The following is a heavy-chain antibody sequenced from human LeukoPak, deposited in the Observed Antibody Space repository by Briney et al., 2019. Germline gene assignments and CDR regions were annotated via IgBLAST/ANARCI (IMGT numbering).Heavy chain of an antibody. CDR2: ITNNGGST. CDR1: GFTFSSYA. D-gene: IGHD2-15*01. Sequence: GGSLRLSCAASGFTFSSYAMHWVRQAPGKGLEYVSAITNNGGSTYYGNSVKGRFIISRDNSKNTLYLQMGSLRADDMAVYYCARDGSDCRGGTCDRGPYDYWGQGTLVTVSS. CDR3: ARDGSDCRGGTCDRGPYDY. J-gene: IGHJ4*02. V-gene: IGHV3-64*01.